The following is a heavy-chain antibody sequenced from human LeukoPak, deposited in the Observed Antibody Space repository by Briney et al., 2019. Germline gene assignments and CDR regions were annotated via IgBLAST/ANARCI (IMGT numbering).Heavy chain of an antibody. J-gene: IGHJ5*02. Sequence: ASVKVSCKTSGYTFTGYYINWVRQAPEQGLEWMGWLNPNSGGTDYAQKFQGRVTMTRDTSISTAYMELSRLRYDDTAVYYCARDLLQQHLVHHWFDPSGQGTLSPSPQ. D-gene: IGHD6-13*01. CDR1: GYTFTGYY. CDR3: ARDLLQQHLVHHWFDP. CDR2: LNPNSGGT. V-gene: IGHV1-2*02.